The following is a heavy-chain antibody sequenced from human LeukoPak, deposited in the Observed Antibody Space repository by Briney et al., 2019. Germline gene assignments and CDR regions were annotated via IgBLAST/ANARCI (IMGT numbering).Heavy chain of an antibody. CDR2: VSTYNGDT. J-gene: IGHJ5*01. D-gene: IGHD3-9*01. Sequence: GASVKVSCKASGYTFTSYGISWVRQAPGQGLEWMGWVSTYNGDTNYAQKFHGRVTMSTDTSTRTAYMELRSLTLDDTAIYYCAKDWHILTGRNCFDPWGQGTLVTVSS. CDR1: GYTFTSYG. V-gene: IGHV1-18*01. CDR3: AKDWHILTGRNCFDP.